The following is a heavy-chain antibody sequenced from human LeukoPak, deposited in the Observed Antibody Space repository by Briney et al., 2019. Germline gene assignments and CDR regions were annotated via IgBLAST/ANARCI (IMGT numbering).Heavy chain of an antibody. Sequence: PSETLSLTCTVSGGSISSYYWSWIRQPPGKGLEWIGYIYYSGSTNYNPSLKSRVTISVDTSKNQFSLKLSSVTAADTAVYYCARVGQQLVHRFDPWGQGTLVTVSS. CDR2: IYYSGST. J-gene: IGHJ5*02. CDR1: GGSISSYY. D-gene: IGHD6-13*01. CDR3: ARVGQQLVHRFDP. V-gene: IGHV4-59*01.